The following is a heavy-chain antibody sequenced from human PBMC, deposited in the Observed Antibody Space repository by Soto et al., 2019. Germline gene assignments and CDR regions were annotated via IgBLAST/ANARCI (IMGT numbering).Heavy chain of an antibody. D-gene: IGHD2-21*02. Sequence: SVKVSCKTSGGSFSLSVISWVRQAPGQGLEWMGGIIPSSGSPNHAQDFQGRLSISADDSTSTAYMELRSLRSEDTAVYYCATFSRGTCPVDCYSLGYWGLGTLVTVSS. CDR3: ATFSRGTCPVDCYSLGY. V-gene: IGHV1-69*13. CDR1: GGSFSLSV. CDR2: IIPSSGSP. J-gene: IGHJ4*02.